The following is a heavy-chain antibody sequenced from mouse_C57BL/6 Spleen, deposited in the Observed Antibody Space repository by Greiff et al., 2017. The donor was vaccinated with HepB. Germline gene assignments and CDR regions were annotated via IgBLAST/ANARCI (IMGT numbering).Heavy chain of an antibody. V-gene: IGHV1-22*01. Sequence: SGPELVKPGASVKMSCKASGYTFTDYNMHWVKQSHGKSLEWIGYINPNNGGTSYNQKFKGKATLTVNKSSSTAYMELRSLTSEDSAVYYCVPITTVVDYAMDYWGQGTSVTVSS. CDR3: VPITTVVDYAMDY. CDR1: GYTFTDYN. CDR2: INPNNGGT. J-gene: IGHJ4*01. D-gene: IGHD1-1*01.